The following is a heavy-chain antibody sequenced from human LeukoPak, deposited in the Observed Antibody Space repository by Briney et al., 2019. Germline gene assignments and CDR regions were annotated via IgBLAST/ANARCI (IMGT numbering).Heavy chain of an antibody. CDR1: GFIFSSYA. CDR3: VRYCNGGSCYRAAFDV. D-gene: IGHD2-15*01. J-gene: IGHJ3*01. CDR2: VSYDGSNK. Sequence: GRSLRLSCAASGFIFSSYATHWVRQAPGKGLEWVAVVSYDGSNKNYADSVRGRFTISRDNSKNTLYLQMNSLRAEDTAVYYCVRYCNGGSCYRAAFDVWGPGTMVTVSS. V-gene: IGHV3-30-3*01.